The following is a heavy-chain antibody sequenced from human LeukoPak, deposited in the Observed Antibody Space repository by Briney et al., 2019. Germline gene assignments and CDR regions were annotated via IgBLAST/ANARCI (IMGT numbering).Heavy chain of an antibody. CDR3: ASGADGGSSYYYYYMDV. D-gene: IGHD1-26*01. CDR1: GGSFSGYY. J-gene: IGHJ6*03. Sequence: SETLSLACAVYGGSFSGYYWSWIRQPPGKGLEWIGEINHSGSTNYNPSLKSRVTISVDTSKNQFSLKLSSVTAADTAVYYCASGADGGSSYYYYYMDVWGKGTTVTVSS. CDR2: INHSGST. V-gene: IGHV4-34*01.